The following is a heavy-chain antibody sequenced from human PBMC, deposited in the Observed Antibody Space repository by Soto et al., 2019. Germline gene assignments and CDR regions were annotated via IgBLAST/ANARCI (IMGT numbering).Heavy chain of an antibody. CDR2: INHIGST. Sequence: PSGTLSLTCAVSGGSLSGYYWSWIRQPPGKRLEWIGEINHIGSTNYNPSLKSRVTILVDTSKNKFSLKLSSVTAADTAAHYCATLWWRGSGNVEYYYYYGIDVWGQGTTVTVSS. CDR1: GGSLSGYY. D-gene: IGHD3-10*01. J-gene: IGHJ6*02. CDR3: ATLWWRGSGNVEYYYYYGIDV. V-gene: IGHV4-34*01.